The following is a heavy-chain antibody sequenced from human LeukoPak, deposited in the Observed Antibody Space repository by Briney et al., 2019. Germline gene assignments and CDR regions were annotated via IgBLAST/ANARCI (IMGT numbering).Heavy chain of an antibody. D-gene: IGHD2-2*02. CDR3: ARGAYCSSNSCYTYYYGMDV. J-gene: IGHJ6*02. Sequence: GGSLRLSCAASGLALNSYGMHWVRQAPGKGLEWVALIWYDGSNKYYADSVKGRFTISRDNSKNTLDLQMNNLRAEDTAVYYCARGAYCSSNSCYTYYYGMDVWGQGTTVTVSS. CDR2: IWYDGSNK. CDR1: GLALNSYG. V-gene: IGHV3-33*01.